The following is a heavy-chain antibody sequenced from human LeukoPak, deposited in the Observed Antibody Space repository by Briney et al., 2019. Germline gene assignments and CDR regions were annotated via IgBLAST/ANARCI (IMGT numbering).Heavy chain of an antibody. D-gene: IGHD6-19*01. V-gene: IGHV3-11*04. Sequence: GGSLRLSCAASGFTFSDYYMSWIRQAPGKGLEWVSYISSSGSTIYYADSVKGRFTISRDNAKSSLYLQMNSLRAEDTAVYYCARTPGSSGTDYYFDYWGQGTLVTVSS. CDR2: ISSSGSTI. J-gene: IGHJ4*02. CDR3: ARTPGSSGTDYYFDY. CDR1: GFTFSDYY.